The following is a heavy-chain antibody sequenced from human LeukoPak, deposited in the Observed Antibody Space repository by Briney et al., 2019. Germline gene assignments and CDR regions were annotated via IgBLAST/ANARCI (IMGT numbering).Heavy chain of an antibody. CDR2: INHSGST. CDR3: ARTRPYSGSFDY. Sequence: PSETLSLTCAVYGGSFSGYYWSWIRRPPGKGLEWIGEINHSGSTNYDPSLKSRVTISVDTSKNQFSLKLSSVTAADTAVYYCARTRPYSGSFDYWGQGTLVTVSS. D-gene: IGHD1-26*01. CDR1: GGSFSGYY. J-gene: IGHJ4*02. V-gene: IGHV4-34*01.